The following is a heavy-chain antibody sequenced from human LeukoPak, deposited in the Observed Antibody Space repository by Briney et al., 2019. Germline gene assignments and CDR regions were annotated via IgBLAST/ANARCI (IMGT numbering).Heavy chain of an antibody. D-gene: IGHD6-19*01. CDR1: GGSISNYD. J-gene: IGHJ6*03. CDR2: IYTSGST. V-gene: IGHV4-4*07. CDR3: ARGGYSSGWYPFDNYYMDV. Sequence: SETLSLTCTVSGGSISNYDWSWIRQPAGKGLEWIGRIYTSGSTNYNPSLKSRVTISVDTSKNQFSLKLSSVTAADTAVYYCARGGYSSGWYPFDNYYMDVWGKGTTVTVSS.